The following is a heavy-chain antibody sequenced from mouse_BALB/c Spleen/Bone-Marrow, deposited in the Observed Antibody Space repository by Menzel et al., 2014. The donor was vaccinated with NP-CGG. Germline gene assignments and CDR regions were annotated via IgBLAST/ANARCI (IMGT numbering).Heavy chain of an antibody. Sequence: EVKLVESGPDLVKPSQSLSLTCTVTGFSITSGYSWHWIRQFPGNKLEWMGYIHYSVGTNYNPSLKSRISITRDTSKNQFFLQLNSVTTEDTATYYCARKGTGTSYFDYWGQGTTLTVSS. CDR2: IHYSVGT. CDR3: ARKGTGTSYFDY. J-gene: IGHJ2*01. D-gene: IGHD4-1*01. V-gene: IGHV3-1*02. CDR1: GFSITSGYS.